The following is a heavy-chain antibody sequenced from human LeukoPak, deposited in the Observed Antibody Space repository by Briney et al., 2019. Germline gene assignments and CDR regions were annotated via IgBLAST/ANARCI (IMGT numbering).Heavy chain of an antibody. CDR3: ASTDYYGSGTHDGLFYFDY. D-gene: IGHD3-10*01. J-gene: IGHJ4*02. Sequence: SETLSLTCTVSGGSISSGGYYWSWIRQHPGKGLEWIGYIYYSGSTYYNPSLKSRVTISVDTSKNQFSLKLSSVTAADTAVYYCASTDYYGSGTHDGLFYFDYWGQGTLVTVSS. V-gene: IGHV4-31*03. CDR1: GGSISSGGYY. CDR2: IYYSGST.